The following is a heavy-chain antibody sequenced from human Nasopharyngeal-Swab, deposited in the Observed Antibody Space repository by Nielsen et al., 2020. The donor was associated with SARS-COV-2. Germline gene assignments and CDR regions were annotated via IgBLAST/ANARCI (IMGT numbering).Heavy chain of an antibody. J-gene: IGHJ6*03. Sequence: SENLSLTCAVYGGSFSGYYWSWIRQPPGKGLEWIGEINHSGSTNYNPSLKSRVTISVDTSKNQFSLKLSSVTAADTAVYYCARERQLPQYYYYYYYMDVWGKGTTVTVSS. V-gene: IGHV4-34*01. D-gene: IGHD2-2*01. CDR1: GGSFSGYY. CDR3: ARERQLPQYYYYYYYMDV. CDR2: INHSGST.